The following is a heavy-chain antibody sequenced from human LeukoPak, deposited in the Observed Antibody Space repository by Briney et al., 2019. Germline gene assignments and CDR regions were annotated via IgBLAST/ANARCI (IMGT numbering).Heavy chain of an antibody. J-gene: IGHJ2*01. D-gene: IGHD4-17*01. CDR1: GGSMSSYY. CDR2: IYHSGST. CDR3: ARVGRITVTTGWYFDL. Sequence: PSETLSLTCSVSGGSMSSYYWSWIRQSPGKGLEWIGYIYHSGSTDYNSSLKSRVTISEDTSKNQFSLKLSSVTAADTAVYYCARVGRITVTTGWYFDLWGRGTLVTVSS. V-gene: IGHV4-59*01.